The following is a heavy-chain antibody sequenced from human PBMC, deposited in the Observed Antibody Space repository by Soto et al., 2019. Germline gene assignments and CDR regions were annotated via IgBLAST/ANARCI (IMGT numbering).Heavy chain of an antibody. CDR1: GLTVSRVY. J-gene: IGHJ6*02. CDR2: ISTGGST. D-gene: IGHD3-10*01. CDR3: ARGFFGLDV. Sequence: GGSLRLSCAVSGLTVSRVYMSWVRQASGKGLEWVSTISTGGSTFYTHYADSVKGRFTISRDNSKNTLYLQMNSLRADDTSVYFCARGFFGLDVWGQGTAVTVSS. V-gene: IGHV3-53*01.